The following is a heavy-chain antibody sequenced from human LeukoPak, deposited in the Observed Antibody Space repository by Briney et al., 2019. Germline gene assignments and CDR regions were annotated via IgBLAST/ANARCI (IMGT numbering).Heavy chain of an antibody. CDR3: AKDRGEMATTGY. D-gene: IGHD5-24*01. Sequence: GGSLRLSCAASGFTFSSYWMHWVRQAPGKGLVWVSRINSDGSSTNYANSVKGRFTISRDNSKNTLYLQMNSLRAEDTAVYYCAKDRGEMATTGYWGQGTLVTVSS. V-gene: IGHV3-74*01. CDR1: GFTFSSYW. J-gene: IGHJ4*02. CDR2: INSDGSST.